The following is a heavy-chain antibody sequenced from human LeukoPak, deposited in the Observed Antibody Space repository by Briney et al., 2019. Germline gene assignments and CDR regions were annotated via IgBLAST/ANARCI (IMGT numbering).Heavy chain of an antibody. CDR2: ISYDGSNK. D-gene: IGHD6-19*01. CDR1: GFTFSSYA. CDR3: ARVSGWYSTLFDY. J-gene: IGHJ4*02. V-gene: IGHV3-30-3*01. Sequence: PRGSLRLSCAASGFTFSSYAMHWVRQAPGKGLEWVAVISYDGSNKYYADSVKGRLTISRDNSKNTLYLQMNSLRAEDTAVYYCARVSGWYSTLFDYWGQGTLVTVSS.